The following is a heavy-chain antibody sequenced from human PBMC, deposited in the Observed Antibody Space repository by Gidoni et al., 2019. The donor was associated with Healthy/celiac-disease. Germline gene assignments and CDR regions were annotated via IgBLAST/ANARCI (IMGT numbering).Heavy chain of an antibody. CDR3: AKEAYDFWSGYYSFFDY. CDR2: IRYDGSNK. V-gene: IGHV3-30*02. D-gene: IGHD3-3*01. Sequence: VAFIRYDGSNKYYADSVKGRFTISRDNSKNTLYLQMNSLRAEDTAVYYCAKEAYDFWSGYYSFFDYWGQGTLVTVSS. J-gene: IGHJ4*02.